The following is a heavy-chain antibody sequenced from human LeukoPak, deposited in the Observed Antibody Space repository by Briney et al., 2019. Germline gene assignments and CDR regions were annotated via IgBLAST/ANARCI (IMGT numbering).Heavy chain of an antibody. CDR2: IKEDGSEK. CDR3: ARPDY. CDR1: GFTFSSYC. Sequence: GGSLRLSCAASGFTFSSYCMSWVRQAPGKGLEWVANIKEDGSEKYYVDSVKGRFTISRDNSKNTLYLQMNSLRAEDTAVYYCARPDYWGQGTLVTVSS. V-gene: IGHV3-7*05. J-gene: IGHJ4*02.